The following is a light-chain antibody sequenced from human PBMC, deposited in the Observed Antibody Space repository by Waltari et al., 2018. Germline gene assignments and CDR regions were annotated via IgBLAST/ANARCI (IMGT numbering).Light chain of an antibody. Sequence: EIVLTQSPDTLSVSPGERATLSCRASQSFGSSYFAWYQQKPGQAPRLLIYGASARATGILVRFSGSGSGTGLTLTINRLEPEYFAVYYCHQYGSSPPRPFGQVTKLEIK. J-gene: IGKJ2*01. CDR1: QSFGSSY. V-gene: IGKV3-20*01. CDR3: HQYGSSPPRP. CDR2: GAS.